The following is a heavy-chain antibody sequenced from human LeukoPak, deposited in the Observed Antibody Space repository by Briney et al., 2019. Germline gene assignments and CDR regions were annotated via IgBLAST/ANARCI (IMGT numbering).Heavy chain of an antibody. D-gene: IGHD6-19*01. CDR3: VGSIGWPAY. J-gene: IGHJ4*02. CDR1: GLSFNNCW. CDR2: IDNDGNT. V-gene: IGHV3-74*03. Sequence: GGSLRLSCAASGLSFNNCWMHWVRQAPGKGLEWVSRIDNDGNTKYADSVKGRFTISRDNAKNPLYLPMTTLRAADTAVYYCVGSIGWPAYWGQGSLVTVSS.